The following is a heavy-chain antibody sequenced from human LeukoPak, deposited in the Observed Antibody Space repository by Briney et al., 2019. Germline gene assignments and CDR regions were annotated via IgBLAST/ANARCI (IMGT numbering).Heavy chain of an antibody. D-gene: IGHD3-22*01. V-gene: IGHV3-74*01. CDR1: GFSFSNSW. Sequence: GGSLRLSCAASGFSFSNSWMHWVRQAPGKGLVWVSRINSDGTTTYYADSVKGRFTISRDNAKNTLYLQMNSLRAEDTAVYYCAREWGYYYDSSGYPDYWGQGTLVTVSS. J-gene: IGHJ4*02. CDR3: AREWGYYYDSSGYPDY. CDR2: INSDGTTT.